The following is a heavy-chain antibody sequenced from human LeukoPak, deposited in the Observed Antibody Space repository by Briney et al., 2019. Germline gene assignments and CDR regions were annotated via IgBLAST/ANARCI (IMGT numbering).Heavy chain of an antibody. D-gene: IGHD2-15*01. Sequence: SQTLSLTCAISGDSVSSNNAAWNWIRQSPSRGLEWLGRTYYRSKWFNEYAVSVKSRITINRDTSKNQFSLQLDSVTPEDTAVYYCARGGCSGAYCSDIDYWAREPWSPSPQ. J-gene: IGHJ4*02. CDR2: TYYRSKWFN. CDR1: GDSVSSNNAA. V-gene: IGHV6-1*01. CDR3: ARGGCSGAYCSDIDY.